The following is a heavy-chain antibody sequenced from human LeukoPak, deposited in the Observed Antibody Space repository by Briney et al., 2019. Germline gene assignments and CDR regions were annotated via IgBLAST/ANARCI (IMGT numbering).Heavy chain of an antibody. D-gene: IGHD6-6*01. V-gene: IGHV3-23*01. CDR2: ISANGGST. J-gene: IGHJ6*03. Sequence: AGSLRLSCAASGFTFSSYAMSWVRQAPGKGLEWVSAISANGGSTYYADSVKGRFTISRDNSKNTLSLQMNSLRAEDTAVYYCAKDSSSSFYYYYMDVWGKGATVTVSS. CDR3: AKDSSSSFYYYYMDV. CDR1: GFTFSSYA.